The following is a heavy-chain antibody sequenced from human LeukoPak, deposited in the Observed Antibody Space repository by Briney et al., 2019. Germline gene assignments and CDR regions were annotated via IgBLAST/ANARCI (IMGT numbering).Heavy chain of an antibody. V-gene: IGHV3-15*01. CDR1: GFTFSNAW. D-gene: IGHD3-10*01. J-gene: IGHJ4*02. CDR2: IKSKTDGGTT. CDR3: TTVIRKVLVRGEEDFDY. Sequence: GGSLRLSCAASGFTFSNAWMSWVRQAPGKGLEWVGRIKSKTDGGTTDYAAPVKGRFTISRDDSKNTLYLQMNSLKTEDTAVYYCTTVIRKVLVRGEEDFDYWGQGTLVTVSS.